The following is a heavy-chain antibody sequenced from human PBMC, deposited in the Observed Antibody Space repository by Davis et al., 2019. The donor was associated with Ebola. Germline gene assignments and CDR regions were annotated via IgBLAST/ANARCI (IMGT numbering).Heavy chain of an antibody. V-gene: IGHV4-4*07. D-gene: IGHD6-19*01. J-gene: IGHJ6*03. CDR1: GGSISSHY. Sequence: PSETLSLTCTVSGGSISSHYWSWIRQPPGKGLEWIGRIYTSGSTNYNPSLKSRVTMSVDTSKNQFSLKLSSVTAADTAVYYCARLTSGWSLAAYYYYMDVWGKGTTVTVSS. CDR3: ARLTSGWSLAAYYYYMDV. CDR2: IYTSGST.